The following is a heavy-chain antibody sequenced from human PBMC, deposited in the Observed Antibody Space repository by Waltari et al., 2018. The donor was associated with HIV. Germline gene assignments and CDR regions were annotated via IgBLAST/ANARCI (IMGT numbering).Heavy chain of an antibody. CDR3: ARDQTNGYYSDGGFRAFDM. Sequence: QVQLVQSGAEVKKPGSSVKVSCKASGGTPNSYAISWVRQAPGQGHGWKGGIIPICGIRNYAQKFQGRVTITEDESTSTAYMELSSLRSEDTAIYYCARDQTNGYYSDGGFRAFDMWGQGTMVTVSS. V-gene: IGHV1-69*13. CDR2: IIPICGIR. CDR1: GGTPNSYA. J-gene: IGHJ3*02. D-gene: IGHD2-8*01.